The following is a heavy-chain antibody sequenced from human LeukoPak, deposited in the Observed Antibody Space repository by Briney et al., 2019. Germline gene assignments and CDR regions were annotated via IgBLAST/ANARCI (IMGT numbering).Heavy chain of an antibody. Sequence: PGGSLRLSCAASEFTFSTYGMHWVRQAPGKGLEWVAGISYDGSYKFYADSVKGRFTISRDNSKSTLYLQMNSLRAEDTAVYYCAKDRYSGLNTIDYWGQGTLVTVSS. CDR3: AKDRYSGLNTIDY. CDR2: ISYDGSYK. V-gene: IGHV3-30*18. J-gene: IGHJ4*02. D-gene: IGHD6-13*01. CDR1: EFTFSTYG.